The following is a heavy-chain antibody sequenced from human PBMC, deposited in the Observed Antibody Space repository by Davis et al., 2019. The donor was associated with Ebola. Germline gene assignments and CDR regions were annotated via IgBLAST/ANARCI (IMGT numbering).Heavy chain of an antibody. CDR2: TYYRLSWEY. J-gene: IGHJ4*02. D-gene: IGHD6-19*01. V-gene: IGHV6-1*01. CDR3: ARDPTRRGWGGYFVD. CDR1: GDSVSTTNAA. Sequence: HSQTLSLTCDISGDSVSTTNAAWNWIRQSPSRGLEWLGRTYYRLSWEYDYADSVRGRINITLDTSKNQFSLQLTSASPEDTATYFCARDPTRRGWGGYFVDWGQGTLVTV.